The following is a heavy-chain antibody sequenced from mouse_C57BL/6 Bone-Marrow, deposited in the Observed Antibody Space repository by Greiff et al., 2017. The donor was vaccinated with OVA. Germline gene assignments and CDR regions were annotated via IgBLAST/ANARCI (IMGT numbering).Heavy chain of an antibody. CDR2: INPNYGTT. V-gene: IGHV1-39*01. CDR1: GYSFTDYN. Sequence: EVQLQQSGPELVKPGASVKISCKASGYSFTDYNMNWVKQSHGKSLEWIGVINPNYGTTSYNQKFKGKATLTVDQSYSTAYMQLNSQTSEDSAVYYCAPHYYGSSRYYFDYWGQGTTLTVSS. CDR3: APHYYGSSRYYFDY. D-gene: IGHD1-1*01. J-gene: IGHJ2*01.